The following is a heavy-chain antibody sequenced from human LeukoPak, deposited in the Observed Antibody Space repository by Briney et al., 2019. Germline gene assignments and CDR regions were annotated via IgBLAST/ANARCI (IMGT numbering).Heavy chain of an antibody. Sequence: GGSLRLSCAASGFTVSSNYMSWVRQAPGKGLEWVSVIYSGGSTYYADSVKGRFTISRDNSKNTLYLQMNSLRAEDTAVYYCARGAGYCSSTSCYIDYYYMDVWGKGTTVTVSS. D-gene: IGHD2-2*02. J-gene: IGHJ6*03. CDR3: ARGAGYCSSTSCYIDYYYMDV. V-gene: IGHV3-53*01. CDR2: IYSGGST. CDR1: GFTVSSNY.